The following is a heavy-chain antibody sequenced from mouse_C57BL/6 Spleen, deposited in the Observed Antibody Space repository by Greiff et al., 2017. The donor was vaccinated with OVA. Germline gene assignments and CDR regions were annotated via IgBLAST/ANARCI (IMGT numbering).Heavy chain of an antibody. CDR1: GYSFTDYN. J-gene: IGHJ4*01. CDR3: ARGGGTGLDYAMDY. Sequence: VQLQQSGPELVKPGASVKISCKASGYSFTDYNMNWVKQSNGKSLEWIGVINPNYGTTSSNQKFKGKATLTVDQSSSTAYMQLNSLTSEDSAVYYLARGGGTGLDYAMDYWGQGTSVTVSS. D-gene: IGHD4-1*01. V-gene: IGHV1-39*01. CDR2: INPNYGTT.